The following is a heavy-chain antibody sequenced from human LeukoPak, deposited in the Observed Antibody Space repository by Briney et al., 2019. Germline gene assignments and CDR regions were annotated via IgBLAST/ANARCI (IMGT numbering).Heavy chain of an antibody. V-gene: IGHV3-74*01. CDR1: GFTFSSYW. D-gene: IGHD1-1*01. J-gene: IGHJ4*02. Sequence: AGPLKLSCAASGFTFSSYWMHWVRQVPGKRLVWVSRINTDGSSTSYADSVKGRFTISRDSAKNTLYLQMNSLRAEDTAVHYCARERTAEFDFWGQGTLVTVSS. CDR2: INTDGSST. CDR3: ARERTAEFDF.